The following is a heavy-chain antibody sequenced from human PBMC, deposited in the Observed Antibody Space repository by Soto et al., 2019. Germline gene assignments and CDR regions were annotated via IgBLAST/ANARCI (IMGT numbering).Heavy chain of an antibody. Sequence: GGSLRLSCAASGFTFSSYAMSWVRQAPGKGLEWVSAISGSGGSTYYADSVKGRFTISRDNSKYTLYLQMNSLRAEDTAVYYCAKAFYCSSTSRDPGPTFDYWGQGTLVTVSS. D-gene: IGHD2-2*01. CDR3: AKAFYCSSTSRDPGPTFDY. V-gene: IGHV3-23*01. CDR2: ISGSGGST. CDR1: GFTFSSYA. J-gene: IGHJ4*02.